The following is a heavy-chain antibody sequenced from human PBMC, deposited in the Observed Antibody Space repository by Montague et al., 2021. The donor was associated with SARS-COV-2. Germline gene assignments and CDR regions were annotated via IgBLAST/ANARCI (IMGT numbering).Heavy chain of an antibody. CDR2: NYYSGST. J-gene: IGHJ3*02. D-gene: IGHD3-22*01. CDR1: GSSISSSSYY. V-gene: IGHV4-39*01. CDR3: VKFPTSYYYDGKADLATPDAFDI. Sequence: SETLSLTCTVSGSSISSSSYYWGWLRQPPGQGLEWIGSNYYSGSTYYNLSLKSRVTIYVDTSKNQFSLKLSSVTAADTAVYYCVKFPTSYYYDGKADLATPDAFDIWGQGTMVTVSS.